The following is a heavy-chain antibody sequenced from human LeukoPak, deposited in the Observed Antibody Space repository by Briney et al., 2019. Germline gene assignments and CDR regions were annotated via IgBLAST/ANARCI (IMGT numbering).Heavy chain of an antibody. CDR3: ARDRGDFWSGYFPSYYMDV. V-gene: IGHV4-59*01. CDR1: GGSISSYY. D-gene: IGHD3-3*01. Sequence: SETLSLTCTVSGGSISSYYWSWIRQPPGKGLEWIGYIYYSGSTNYNPSLKSRVTISVDTSKNQFSLKLSSVTAADTAVYYCARDRGDFWSGYFPSYYMDVWGKGTTVTVSS. J-gene: IGHJ6*03. CDR2: IYYSGST.